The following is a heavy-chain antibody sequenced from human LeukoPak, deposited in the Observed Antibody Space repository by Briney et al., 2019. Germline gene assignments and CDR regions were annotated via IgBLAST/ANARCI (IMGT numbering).Heavy chain of an antibody. CDR2: ISYDGSNK. Sequence: SGGSLRLSCAASGFTFSSYWMHWVRQAPGKGLEWVAVISYDGSNKYYADSVKGRFTISRDNSKNTLYLQMNSLRAEDTAVYHCGYSSGWSYYFDYWGQGTLVTVSS. CDR1: GFTFSSYW. V-gene: IGHV3-30*03. D-gene: IGHD6-19*01. J-gene: IGHJ4*02. CDR3: GYSSGWSYYFDY.